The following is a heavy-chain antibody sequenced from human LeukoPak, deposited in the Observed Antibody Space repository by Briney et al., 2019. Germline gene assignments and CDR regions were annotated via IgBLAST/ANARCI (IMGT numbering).Heavy chain of an antibody. CDR3: ASVASYGYDGYFDY. Sequence: PGGSLRLSCAASGFTVSSNYMSWVRQAPGKGLEWVSVIYSGGSTYYADSVKGRFTISRGNSKNTLYLQMNSLRAEDTAVYYCASVASYGYDGYFDYWGQGTLVTVSS. CDR1: GFTVSSNY. CDR2: IYSGGST. J-gene: IGHJ4*02. V-gene: IGHV3-66*01. D-gene: IGHD5-18*01.